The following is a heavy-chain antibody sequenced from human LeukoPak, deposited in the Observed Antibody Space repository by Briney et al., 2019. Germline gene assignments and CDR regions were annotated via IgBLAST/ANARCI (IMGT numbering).Heavy chain of an antibody. V-gene: IGHV4-34*01. CDR2: INHTGGT. J-gene: IGHJ5*02. D-gene: IGHD4-17*01. CDR1: GDSFSDYY. CDR3: ARGRLMTSLTTRWLDP. Sequence: PSETLSLTCAIYGDSFSDYYWSWIRQSPGKGLDWIGEINHTGGTTYNLSLKSRFTISLDTSKNQFFLKMTSVTAADTAVFYCARGRLMTSLTTRWLDPWGQGTLVTVSS.